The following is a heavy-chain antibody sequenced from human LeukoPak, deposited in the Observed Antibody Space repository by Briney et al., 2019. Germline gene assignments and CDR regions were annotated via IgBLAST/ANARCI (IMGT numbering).Heavy chain of an antibody. CDR2: MYYSGTT. D-gene: IGHD3-3*01. J-gene: IGHJ3*02. CDR3: ARLGVTFDI. V-gene: IGHV4-59*12. CDR1: GGSITSYS. Sequence: SETLSLTCTVSGGSITSYSWSWIRQPPGKGLEWIAYMYYSGTTSYNPSLKSRVTISGDTSANQFSLKLSSVTAADTAVYYCARLGVTFDIWGQGTMVTVSS.